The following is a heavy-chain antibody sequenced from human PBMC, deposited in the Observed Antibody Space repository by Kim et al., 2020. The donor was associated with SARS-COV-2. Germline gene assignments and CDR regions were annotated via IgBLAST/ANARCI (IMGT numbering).Heavy chain of an antibody. J-gene: IGHJ4*02. V-gene: IGHV4-59*01. D-gene: IGHD6-13*01. Sequence: NYNPSLKSRVTISVDTSKNQFSLKLSSVTAADTAVYYCARVPNSSSWVDYWGQGTLVTVSS. CDR3: ARVPNSSSWVDY.